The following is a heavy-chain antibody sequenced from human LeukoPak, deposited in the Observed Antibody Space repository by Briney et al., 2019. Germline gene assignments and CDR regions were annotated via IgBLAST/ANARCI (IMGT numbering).Heavy chain of an antibody. CDR3: ARVTYYYDSSGYYRFDY. CDR1: GYTFTSYG. D-gene: IGHD3-22*01. CDR2: ISAYNGNT. J-gene: IGHJ4*02. Sequence: ASVKVSCKASGYTFTSYGISWLRQAPGQGLEWMGWISAYNGNTNYAQKLQGRVTMTTDTSTSTAYMELRSLRSDDTAVYYCARVTYYYDSSGYYRFDYWGQGTLVTVSS. V-gene: IGHV1-18*01.